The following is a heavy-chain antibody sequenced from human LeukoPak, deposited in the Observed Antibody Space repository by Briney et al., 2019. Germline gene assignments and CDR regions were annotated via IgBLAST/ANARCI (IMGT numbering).Heavy chain of an antibody. CDR3: ARAGSFINWFDP. Sequence: VASVKVSCKASGGTFSSYAISWVRQAPGQGLEWMGGIIPIFGTANYAQKFQGRVTITADESTSTAYMELSSLRSEDTAVYYCARAGSFINWFDPWGQGTPVTVSS. CDR1: GGTFSSYA. CDR2: IIPIFGTA. V-gene: IGHV1-69*01. D-gene: IGHD3-10*01. J-gene: IGHJ5*02.